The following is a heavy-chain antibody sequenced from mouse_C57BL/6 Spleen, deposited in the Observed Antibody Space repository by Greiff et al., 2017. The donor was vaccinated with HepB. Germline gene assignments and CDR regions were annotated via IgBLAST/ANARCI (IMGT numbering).Heavy chain of an antibody. Sequence: QVQLQQPGAELVRPGTSVKLSCKASGYTFTSYWMHWVKQRPGQGLEWIGVIDPSDSYTNYNQKFKGKATLTVDTSSSTAYMQLSSLTSEDSAVYYCAREGGYYEFDYWGQGTTLTVSS. CDR3: AREGGYYEFDY. D-gene: IGHD2-3*01. V-gene: IGHV1-59*01. J-gene: IGHJ2*01. CDR2: IDPSDSYT. CDR1: GYTFTSYW.